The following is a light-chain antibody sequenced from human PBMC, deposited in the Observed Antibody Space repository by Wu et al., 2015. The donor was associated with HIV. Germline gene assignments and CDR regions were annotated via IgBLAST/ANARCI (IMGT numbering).Light chain of an antibody. J-gene: IGKJ4*01. Sequence: EIVLTQSPATLSVSPGERATLACRASQSVGTSLAWYQQKPGQSPRLLIYNASKRATGIPPRFSGIGSGTDFTLTITSLESEDFALYYCQHRQNWPLTFGGGTKVEI. CDR3: QHRQNWPLT. V-gene: IGKV3-11*01. CDR1: QSVGTS. CDR2: NAS.